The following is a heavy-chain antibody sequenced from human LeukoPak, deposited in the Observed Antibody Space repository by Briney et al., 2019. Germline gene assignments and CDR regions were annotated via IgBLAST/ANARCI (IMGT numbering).Heavy chain of an antibody. Sequence: GGSLRLSCAASGFTFSRHSMNWVRQAPGKGLEWVSYISSGSSTIYYADSVKGRFTISRDNAKNSLYLQMNSLRAEDTAVYYCARDRPGHYDILTGRLDYWGQGTLVTVSS. CDR3: ARDRPGHYDILTGRLDY. J-gene: IGHJ4*02. CDR2: ISSGSSTI. D-gene: IGHD3-9*01. V-gene: IGHV3-48*04. CDR1: GFTFSRHS.